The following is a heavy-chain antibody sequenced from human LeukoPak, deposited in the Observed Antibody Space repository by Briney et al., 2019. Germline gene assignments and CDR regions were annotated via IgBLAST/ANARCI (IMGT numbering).Heavy chain of an antibody. Sequence: ASVKVSCKAAGYTFTSYDINWVRQATGQGLEWMGWMNPNSGNTGYAQKFQGRVTMTRNTSISTAYMELSSLRSEDTAVYYCARVYGSSFDRENPWGQGTLVTVSS. J-gene: IGHJ5*02. CDR2: MNPNSGNT. V-gene: IGHV1-8*01. D-gene: IGHD3-10*01. CDR3: ARVYGSSFDRENP. CDR1: GYTFTSYD.